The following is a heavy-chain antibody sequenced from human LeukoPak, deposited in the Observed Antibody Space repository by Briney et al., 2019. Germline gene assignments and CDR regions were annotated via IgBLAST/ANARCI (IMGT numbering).Heavy chain of an antibody. CDR3: ARGWGPAYCGGDCHRHFDY. CDR2: INDSGSS. V-gene: IGHV4-34*01. D-gene: IGHD2-21*02. Sequence: SETLSLTCAVYGGSFGGYYWSWIRQPPGKGLEWIGEINDSGSSNYIPSLKSRVTISVDRSKNQFSLWLSSVTAADTAMYYCARGWGPAYCGGDCHRHFDYWGQGTLVTVSS. CDR1: GGSFGGYY. J-gene: IGHJ4*02.